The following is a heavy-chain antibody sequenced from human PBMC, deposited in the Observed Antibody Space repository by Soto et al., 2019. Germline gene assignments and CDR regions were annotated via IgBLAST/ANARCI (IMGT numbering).Heavy chain of an antibody. V-gene: IGHV3-66*01. CDR3: VRDDVYWGGGRCYGAPMDV. CDR2: FDNGGNK. J-gene: IGHJ6*03. Sequence: VQLVESGGGVVQPGGSLRLSCAVSGFTVSRYYMSWVRQPPGKGPEWVALFDNGGNKYYAESVKGRFTISRDSSKNTLDLQLNRLGAEDTAVHYFVRDDVYWGGGRCYGAPMDVWGKGTTVTVSS. D-gene: IGHD2-15*01. CDR1: GFTVSRYY.